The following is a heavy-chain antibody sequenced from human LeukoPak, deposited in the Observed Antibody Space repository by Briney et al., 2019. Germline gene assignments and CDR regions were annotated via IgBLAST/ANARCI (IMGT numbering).Heavy chain of an antibody. CDR2: VSTTNDKA. J-gene: IGHJ5*02. V-gene: IGHV1-18*01. Sequence: ASVKDSCKASGYTFTSYSFSWVRQAPGQGLEWMGWVSTTNDKANYAQKLQGRVTMTTDTSTSTAYMELRSLSSDDTAVYYCGRVVTGYYRLDPWGLGTLVTVSS. CDR3: GRVVTGYYRLDP. D-gene: IGHD3-9*01. CDR1: GYTFTSYS.